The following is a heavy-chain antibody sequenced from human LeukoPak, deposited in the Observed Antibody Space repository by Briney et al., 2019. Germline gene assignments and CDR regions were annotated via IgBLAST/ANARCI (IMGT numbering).Heavy chain of an antibody. CDR1: GFTFSSNS. J-gene: IGHJ4*02. D-gene: IGHD6-13*01. CDR3: ARDLSMAAAEF. Sequence: GGSLRLSCAASGFTFSSNSFHWVRQAPGQGLEWVAFIWNDGSRQYSANSVKGRFTISRDNSKNTLYLQMNSLRPEDTAVYYCARDLSMAAAEFWGQGTLVTVSS. V-gene: IGHV3-30*02. CDR2: IWNDGSRQ.